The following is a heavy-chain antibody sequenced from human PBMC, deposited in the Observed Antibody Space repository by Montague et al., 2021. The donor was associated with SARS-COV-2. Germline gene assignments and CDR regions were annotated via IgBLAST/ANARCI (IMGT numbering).Heavy chain of an antibody. CDR2: IYHTGNT. CDR3: ARVRQWLVPFDY. J-gene: IGHJ4*02. Sequence: SETLSLTCGVSGASVTSTNWWSWVRQPTGKGLEWIGEIYHTGNTNYSPSLKNRVSISLDKSKNQVSLKLNSVTAADTAVYYCARVRQWLVPFDYWGQGTLVTVSS. V-gene: IGHV4-4*02. CDR1: GASVTSTNW. D-gene: IGHD6-19*01.